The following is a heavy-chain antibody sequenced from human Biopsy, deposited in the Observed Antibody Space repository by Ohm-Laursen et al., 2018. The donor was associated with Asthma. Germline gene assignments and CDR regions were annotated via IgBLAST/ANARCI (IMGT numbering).Heavy chain of an antibody. J-gene: IGHJ6*02. D-gene: IGHD2-15*01. CDR2: IGIKGTSI. CDR3: AGGRYCSGASCLYGMDV. Sequence: SLRFSCAASGMGVSDYYMTWLRQSPGKGLEWLSHIGIKGTSIYYADSVKGRFTISRDNAKNSLFLQMNGLRADDTAVYFCAGGRYCSGASCLYGMDVWGQGTTVSVSS. CDR1: GMGVSDYY. V-gene: IGHV3-11*01.